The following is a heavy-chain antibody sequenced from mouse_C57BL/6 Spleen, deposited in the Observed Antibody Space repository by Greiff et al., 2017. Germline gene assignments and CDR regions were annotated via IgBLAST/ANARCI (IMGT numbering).Heavy chain of an antibody. Sequence: EVNLVESGGDLVKPGGSLKLSCAASGFTFSSYGMSWVRQTPDKRLEWVATISSGGSYTYYPDSVKGRFTISRDNAKNTLYLQMSSLKSEDTAMYYCARQGYDYEGDYFDYWGQGTTLTVSS. V-gene: IGHV5-6*01. J-gene: IGHJ2*01. CDR2: ISSGGSYT. CDR1: GFTFSSYG. CDR3: ARQGYDYEGDYFDY. D-gene: IGHD2-4*01.